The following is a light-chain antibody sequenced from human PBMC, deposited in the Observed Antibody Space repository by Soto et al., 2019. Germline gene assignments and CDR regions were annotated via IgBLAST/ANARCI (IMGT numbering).Light chain of an antibody. CDR3: NSYTSSSDYV. CDR2: DVT. CDR1: SSDVGGYNY. J-gene: IGLJ1*01. Sequence: QSALTQPASVSGSPGQSITISCTGTSSDVGGYNYVSWYQQHTGKAPKIVISDVTSRPSGVSKRFSSSKSGNTSSLTISGLQDEEKDDYYCNSYTSSSDYVFGTETK. V-gene: IGLV2-14*03.